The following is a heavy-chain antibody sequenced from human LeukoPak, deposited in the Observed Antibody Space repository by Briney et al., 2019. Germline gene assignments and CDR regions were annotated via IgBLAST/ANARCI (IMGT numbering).Heavy chain of an antibody. Sequence: GASVKVSCKSSGYTFTSYGISWVRQAPGQGLEWMGRIIPILGIANYAQKFQGRVTITADKSTSTAYMELSSLRSEDTAVYYCARFGYSGYDWDSVDYWGQGTLVTVSS. V-gene: IGHV1-69*04. CDR3: ARFGYSGYDWDSVDY. CDR1: GYTFTSYG. D-gene: IGHD5-12*01. J-gene: IGHJ4*02. CDR2: IIPILGIA.